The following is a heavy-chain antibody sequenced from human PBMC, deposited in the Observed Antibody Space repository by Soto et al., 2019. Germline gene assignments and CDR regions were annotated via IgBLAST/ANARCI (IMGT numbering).Heavy chain of an antibody. CDR3: APLRGGGGY. D-gene: IGHD3-10*01. CDR2: IYSGGYT. J-gene: IGHJ4*02. Sequence: EVQLVESGGGLIQPGGSLRLSCAVSGFTVSNNYMSWVRQAPGKGLEGVSVIYSGGYTAYGDSVKGRFTISRDNSKNTQYPQMKRRGAHDTAVFYGAPLRGGGGYWGQGTLVTVSS. CDR1: GFTVSNNY. V-gene: IGHV3-53*01.